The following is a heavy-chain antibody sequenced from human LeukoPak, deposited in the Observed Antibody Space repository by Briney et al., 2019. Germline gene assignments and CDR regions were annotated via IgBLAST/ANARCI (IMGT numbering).Heavy chain of an antibody. V-gene: IGHV3-23*01. D-gene: IGHD6-19*01. CDR2: IGGSGDRV. J-gene: IGHJ4*02. CDR1: GFTFSNHG. CDR3: ARDFYHGGIAVAGAY. Sequence: PGGSLRLSCAASGFTFSNHGMNWVRQAPGKGLEWVSGIGGSGDRVYYADSVKGRFTISRDNSKSTLYLQMNSLRAEDTAVYYCARDFYHGGIAVAGAYWGQGTLVTVSS.